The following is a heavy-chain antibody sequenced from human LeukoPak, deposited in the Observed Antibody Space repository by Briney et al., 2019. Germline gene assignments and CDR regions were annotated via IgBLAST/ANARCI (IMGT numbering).Heavy chain of an antibody. V-gene: IGHV3-11*04. CDR1: GFTFSDYY. D-gene: IGHD3-3*01. Sequence: GGSLRLSCAASGFTFSDYYMSWIRQAPGKGLEWVSYISNSGSTIYYADSVKGRFFISRDNAKNSLYLQMNSLRAEDTALYYCARDQGFSYYFYYMDVWGKGTTVTVSS. CDR3: ARDQGFSYYFYYMDV. CDR2: ISNSGSTI. J-gene: IGHJ6*03.